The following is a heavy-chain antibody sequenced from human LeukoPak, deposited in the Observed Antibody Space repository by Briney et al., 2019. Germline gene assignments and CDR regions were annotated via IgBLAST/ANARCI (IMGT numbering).Heavy chain of an antibody. J-gene: IGHJ4*02. CDR2: IYPGDSDT. Sequence: PGDSLKISCQASGYTFTNYWIGWVRQMPGKGLEWMGIIYPGDSDTRYSPSFQGQVTISADKSISAAYLQWNSLKASDTAMYYCARRWYFGSEKYYAFDYWGQGTLVTVSS. CDR1: GYTFTNYW. CDR3: ARRWYFGSEKYYAFDY. V-gene: IGHV5-51*01. D-gene: IGHD3-10*01.